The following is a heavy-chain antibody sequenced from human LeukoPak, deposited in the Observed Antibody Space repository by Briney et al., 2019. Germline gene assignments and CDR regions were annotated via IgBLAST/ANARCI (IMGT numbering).Heavy chain of an antibody. D-gene: IGHD2-15*01. V-gene: IGHV3-48*01. CDR1: GFTFSSYS. J-gene: IGHJ6*03. CDR3: ARDRCSGGRCYSLSVGYMDA. Sequence: PGGSLRLSCAGSGFTFSSYSMNWVRQAPGKGLEWVSYISSSSTTMYYADSVKGRFTISRDNAKNSLYLQMNSLRAEDTAVYYCARDRCSGGRCYSLSVGYMDAWGKGTTVTVSS. CDR2: ISSSSTTM.